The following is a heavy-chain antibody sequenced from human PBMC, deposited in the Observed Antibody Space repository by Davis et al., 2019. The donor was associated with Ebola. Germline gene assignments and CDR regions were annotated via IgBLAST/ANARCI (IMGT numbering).Heavy chain of an antibody. J-gene: IGHJ4*02. CDR2: VSAYNDNT. D-gene: IGHD1-1*01. Sequence: ASVKVSCKASGYTFTRYGVTWVRQAPGQGLEWMGWVSAYNDNTDYAQKLQGRVTMTTDTSTSTAYMEVGSLRSDDTAVYYCARAQFPTTSDHWGQGTLVTVSS. CDR1: GYTFTRYG. V-gene: IGHV1-18*01. CDR3: ARAQFPTTSDH.